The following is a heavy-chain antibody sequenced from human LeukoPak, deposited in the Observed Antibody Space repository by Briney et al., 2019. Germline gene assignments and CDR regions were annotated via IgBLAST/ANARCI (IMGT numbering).Heavy chain of an antibody. V-gene: IGHV4-59*12. J-gene: IGHJ3*02. D-gene: IGHD2-2*01. CDR1: GGSMSSYY. CDR3: ARLVDVVVVPAATHDAFDI. Sequence: SETLSLTCSVSGGSMSSYYWSWIRQPPGKGLEWIGCIHYSGSTNYNPSLKSRVTISVDTSKNQFSLKLSSVTAADTAVYYCARLVDVVVVPAATHDAFDIWGQGTMVTVSS. CDR2: IHYSGST.